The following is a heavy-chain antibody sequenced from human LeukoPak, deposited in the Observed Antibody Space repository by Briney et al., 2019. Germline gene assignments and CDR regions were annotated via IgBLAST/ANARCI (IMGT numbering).Heavy chain of an antibody. V-gene: IGHV1-18*01. CDR2: ISAYNGNT. J-gene: IGHJ4*02. Sequence: ASVKVSCKASGYTFTSYGISWARQAPGQGLEWMGWISAYNGNTNYAQKLQGRVTMTTDTSTSTAYMELRSLRSDDTAVYYCARGGHYYYDSSGYYYWGQGTLVTVSS. CDR3: ARGGHYYYDSSGYYY. D-gene: IGHD3-22*01. CDR1: GYTFTSYG.